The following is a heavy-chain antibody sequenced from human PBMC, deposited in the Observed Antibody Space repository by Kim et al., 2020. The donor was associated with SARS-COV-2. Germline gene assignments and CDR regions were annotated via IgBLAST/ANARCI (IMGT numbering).Heavy chain of an antibody. CDR2: INPNSGGT. V-gene: IGHV1-2*04. J-gene: IGHJ6*02. CDR3: ARGSAVAGEYYYYGMDV. CDR1: GYTFTGYY. Sequence: ASVKVSCKASGYTFTGYYMHWVRQAPGQGLEWMGWINPNSGGTNYAQKFQGWVTMTRDTSISTAYMELSRLRSDDTAVYYCARGSAVAGEYYYYGMDVWGQGTTVTVSS. D-gene: IGHD6-19*01.